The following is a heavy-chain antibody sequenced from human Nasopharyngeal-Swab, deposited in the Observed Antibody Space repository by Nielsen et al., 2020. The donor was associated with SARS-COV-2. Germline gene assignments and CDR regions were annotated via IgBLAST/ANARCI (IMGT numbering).Heavy chain of an antibody. CDR3: ARLNIAATSSPFDP. CDR2: VSQTGAP. Sequence: SETLSLTCTVSGDSISNRFSYWAWIRQSPGKGLEWIGSVSQTGAPSYMASLKSRVTLSVDTSHHQVSLRLPSVTAAGPPFYFCARLNIAATSSPFDPWG. V-gene: IGHV4-39*01. D-gene: IGHD5-12*01. J-gene: IGHJ5*02. CDR1: GDSISNRFSY.